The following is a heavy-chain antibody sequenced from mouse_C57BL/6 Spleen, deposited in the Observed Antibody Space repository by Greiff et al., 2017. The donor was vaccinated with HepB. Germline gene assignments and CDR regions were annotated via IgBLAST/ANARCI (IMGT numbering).Heavy chain of an antibody. Sequence: VKLQESGPELVKPGASVKISCKASGYAFSSSWMNWVKQRPGKGLEWIGRIYPGDGDTNYNGKFKGKATLTADKSSSTAYMQLSSLTSEDSAVYFCARSPFITTVVARYFDVWGTGTTVTVSS. CDR1: GYAFSSSW. V-gene: IGHV1-82*01. CDR3: ARSPFITTVVARYFDV. J-gene: IGHJ1*03. D-gene: IGHD1-1*01. CDR2: IYPGDGDT.